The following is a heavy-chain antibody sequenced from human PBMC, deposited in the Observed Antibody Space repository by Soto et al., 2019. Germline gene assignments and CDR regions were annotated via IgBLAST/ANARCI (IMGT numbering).Heavy chain of an antibody. V-gene: IGHV3-53*01. J-gene: IGHJ3*02. Sequence: GGFLRLSCAASGFSVSSNYMSWVRQAPGKGLEWVSVIYSGGSTYYADSVKGRFTISRDNSKNTLYLQMNSLRAEDTAVYYCARDKTRAFDIWGQGTMVTVSS. CDR3: ARDKTRAFDI. CDR2: IYSGGST. CDR1: GFSVSSNY.